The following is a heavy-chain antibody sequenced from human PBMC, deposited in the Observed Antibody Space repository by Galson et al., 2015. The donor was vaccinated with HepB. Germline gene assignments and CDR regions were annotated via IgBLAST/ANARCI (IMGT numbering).Heavy chain of an antibody. CDR2: IDWDDDK. CDR1: GFSLSTSGMR. V-gene: IGHV2-70*04. Sequence: PALVNPTQTLTLTCTFSGFSLSTSGMRVSWIRQPPGKALEWLARIDWDDDKFYSTSLKTRLTISKDTSKNQVVLTMTNMDPVDTATYYCARIGVHGAFDIWGQGTMVTVSS. D-gene: IGHD1-1*01. J-gene: IGHJ3*02. CDR3: ARIGVHGAFDI.